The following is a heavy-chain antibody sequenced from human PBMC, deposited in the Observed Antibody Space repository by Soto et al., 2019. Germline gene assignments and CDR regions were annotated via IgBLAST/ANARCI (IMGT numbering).Heavy chain of an antibody. Sequence: SETLSLTCTVSGGSISSSSYYWGWIRQPPGKGLEWIGSIYYSGSTYYNPSLKSRVTISVDTSKNQFSLKLSSVTAADTAVYYFESFTYYYDSSGYSSEYWGQGTLLTVSS. CDR1: GGSISSSSYY. J-gene: IGHJ4*02. CDR2: IYYSGST. D-gene: IGHD3-22*01. V-gene: IGHV4-39*01. CDR3: ESFTYYYDSSGYSSEY.